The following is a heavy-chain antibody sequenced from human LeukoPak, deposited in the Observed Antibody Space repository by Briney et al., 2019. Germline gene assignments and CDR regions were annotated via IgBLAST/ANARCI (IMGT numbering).Heavy chain of an antibody. CDR1: GGSISSSSYH. CDR2: MYYSGST. J-gene: IGHJ4*02. CDR3: ARISIVVVPAYLDY. V-gene: IGHV4-39*01. D-gene: IGHD2-2*01. Sequence: SETLSLTCTVSGGSISSSSYHWGWIRQPPGKGLEWIGSMYYSGSTYYNPSLKSRVTVSVDTSKNQFSLNLSSVTAADTAVYYCARISIVVVPAYLDYWGQGTLVTVSS.